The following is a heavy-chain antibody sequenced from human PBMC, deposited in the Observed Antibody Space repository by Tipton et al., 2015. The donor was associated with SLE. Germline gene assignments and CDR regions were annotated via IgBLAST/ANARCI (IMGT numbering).Heavy chain of an antibody. CDR1: GGSISSHY. J-gene: IGHJ4*02. D-gene: IGHD4-17*01. CDR3: ARDTSILRCFDY. V-gene: IGHV4-59*11. CDR2: IYDSGST. Sequence: TLSLTCTVSGGSISSHYWSWIRQPPGKGLEWIGYIYDSGSTNYNPSLKSRVTISVDTSKNQFSLKLSSVTAADTAVYYCARDTSILRCFDYWGQGTLVTVSS.